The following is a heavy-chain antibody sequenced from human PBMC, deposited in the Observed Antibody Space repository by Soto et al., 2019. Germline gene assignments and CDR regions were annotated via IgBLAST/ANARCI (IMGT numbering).Heavy chain of an antibody. V-gene: IGHV4-61*01. CDR2: IYYSGST. J-gene: IGHJ4*02. Sequence: QVQLQESGPGLVKPSETLSLTCAVSGDSVSGGSYDWSWIRQPPGKGLEWIGYIYYSGSTNYNPSLTSCVTMSGDPSKNQFSLKLRSVTGADTAVYYCARDIRGYSRALDYWGQGTLVTVSS. CDR3: ARDIRGYSRALDY. CDR1: GDSVSGGSYD. D-gene: IGHD5-18*01.